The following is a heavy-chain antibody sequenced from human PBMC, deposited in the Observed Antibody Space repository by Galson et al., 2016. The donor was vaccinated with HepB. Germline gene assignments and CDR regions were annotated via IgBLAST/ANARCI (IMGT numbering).Heavy chain of an antibody. CDR1: GFIVTGYS. CDR3: AQETAMVTSDS. CDR2: ISTTSSYI. J-gene: IGHJ4*02. Sequence: SLRLSCAASGFIVTGYSLTWVRQAPGKGLEWVSSISTTSSYIYYADSVKGRFTISRDNSKNSLYLQMNSLRAEDTAEYFCAQETAMVTSDSWGQGTVVTVSS. V-gene: IGHV3-21*01. D-gene: IGHD5-18*01.